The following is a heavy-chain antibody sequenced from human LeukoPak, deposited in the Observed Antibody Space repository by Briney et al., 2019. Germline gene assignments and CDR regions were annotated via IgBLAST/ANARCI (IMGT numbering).Heavy chain of an antibody. V-gene: IGHV3-48*03. Sequence: GGSLRLSCAASGFTFSTYEMNWVRQAPGKGLEWVSYISSSGATIYYADSVKGRFTISRDNAKNSLYLQMNSLRAEDTAVYYYAELGITMIGGVWGKGTTVTISS. CDR3: AELGITMIGGV. CDR2: ISSSGATI. D-gene: IGHD3-10*02. CDR1: GFTFSTYE. J-gene: IGHJ6*04.